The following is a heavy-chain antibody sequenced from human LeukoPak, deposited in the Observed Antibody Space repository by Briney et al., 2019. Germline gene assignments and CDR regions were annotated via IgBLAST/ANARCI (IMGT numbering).Heavy chain of an antibody. CDR3: AKNGEVLSWFDP. Sequence: GGSLRLSCAASGFTFSTYNMNWVRQAPGKGLEWLSNIRDTGTDMYYADSVKGRFTISRDNAKNSLHLQMNSLRVEDTAVYYCAKNGEVLSWFDPWGQGTLVTVSS. V-gene: IGHV3-48*01. CDR1: GFTFSTYN. J-gene: IGHJ5*02. CDR2: IRDTGTDM. D-gene: IGHD3-10*01.